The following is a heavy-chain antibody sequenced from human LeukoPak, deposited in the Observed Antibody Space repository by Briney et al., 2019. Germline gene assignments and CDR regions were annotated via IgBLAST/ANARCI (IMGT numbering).Heavy chain of an antibody. CDR2: ISSSGSTI. Sequence: PGGSLRLSCAASGFTFDDYTMHWVRQAPGKGLEWVSYISSSGSTIYYADSVKGRFTISRDNAKNSLYLQMNSLRAEDTAVYYCARVTSMVRGVITLYYYYYMDVWGKGTTVTISS. CDR3: ARVTSMVRGVITLYYYYYMDV. CDR1: GFTFDDYT. D-gene: IGHD3-10*01. J-gene: IGHJ6*03. V-gene: IGHV3-48*03.